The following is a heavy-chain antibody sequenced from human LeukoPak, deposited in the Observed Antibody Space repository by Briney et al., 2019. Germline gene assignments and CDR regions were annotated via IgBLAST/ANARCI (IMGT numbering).Heavy chain of an antibody. V-gene: IGHV3-23*01. D-gene: IGHD1-26*01. CDR3: ARSAVGTSCCTAVDY. Sequence: GGSLRLSCAASGFTFSTYAMTWVRQAPGKGLEWVSGNSTSGDRIYYADSVKGRFTISRDNSKNTLYLQMNSLRAEDTAEYYCARSAVGTSCCTAVDYWGQGTLVTVSS. CDR2: NSTSGDRI. CDR1: GFTFSTYA. J-gene: IGHJ4*02.